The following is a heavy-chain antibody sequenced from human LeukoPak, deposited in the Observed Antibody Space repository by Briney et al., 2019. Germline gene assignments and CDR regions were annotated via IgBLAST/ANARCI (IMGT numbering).Heavy chain of an antibody. D-gene: IGHD2-15*01. J-gene: IGHJ6*02. CDR2: IIPIFGTA. Sequence: GASVKVSCKASGGTFSSYATSWVRQAPGRGLEWMGGIIPIFGTANYAQKFQGRVTITADESTSTAYMELSSLRSEDTAVYYCARKGAVAATFYYYYYGMDVWGQGTTVTVSS. V-gene: IGHV1-69*13. CDR1: GGTFSSYA. CDR3: ARKGAVAATFYYYYYGMDV.